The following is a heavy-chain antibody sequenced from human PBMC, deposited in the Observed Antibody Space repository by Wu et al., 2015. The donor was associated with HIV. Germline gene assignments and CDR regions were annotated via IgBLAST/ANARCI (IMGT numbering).Heavy chain of an antibody. CDR1: GYTLTELS. CDR3: ATVRGDYDYYFYMDV. V-gene: IGHV1-24*01. Sequence: QDQLVQSGAEVKKPGASVKVSCKVSGYTLTELSMHWVRQAPGKGLEWMGGVNPESAKRIYAQKFQGRVTMTEDTSTDTAYMELSSLRSEDTAVYYCATVRGDYDYYFYMDVWGKGTTVTVSS. D-gene: IGHD2-21*02. J-gene: IGHJ6*03. CDR2: VNPESAKR.